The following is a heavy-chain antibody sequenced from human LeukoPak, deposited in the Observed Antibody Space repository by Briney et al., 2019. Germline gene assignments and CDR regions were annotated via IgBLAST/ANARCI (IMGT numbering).Heavy chain of an antibody. CDR1: GGSISSYY. CDR3: ARAREGTTDAFDI. Sequence: SETLSPTCTVSGGSISSYYWSWIRQPPGKGLEWIGYIYYSGSTNYNPSLKSRVTISVDTSKNQFSVKLSSVTAADTAVYYCARAREGTTDAFDIWGQGTMVTVSS. J-gene: IGHJ3*02. V-gene: IGHV4-59*01. CDR2: IYYSGST. D-gene: IGHD1-14*01.